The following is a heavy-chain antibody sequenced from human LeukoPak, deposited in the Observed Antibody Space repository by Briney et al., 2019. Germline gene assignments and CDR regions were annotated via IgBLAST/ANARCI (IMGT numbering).Heavy chain of an antibody. CDR2: ISGSGGST. Sequence: RGSLRLSCAASGFTFSSYAMHWVRQAPGKGLEWVSAISGSGGSTYYADSVKGRFTISRDNSKNTLYLQMNSLRAEDTAVYYCAKTGIQLWSVRDLDWYFDLWGRGTLVTVSS. CDR3: AKTGIQLWSVRDLDWYFDL. D-gene: IGHD5-18*01. V-gene: IGHV3-23*01. CDR1: GFTFSSYA. J-gene: IGHJ2*01.